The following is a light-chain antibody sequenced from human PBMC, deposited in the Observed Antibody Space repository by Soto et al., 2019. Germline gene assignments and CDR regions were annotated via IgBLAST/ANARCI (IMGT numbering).Light chain of an antibody. J-gene: IGLJ3*02. V-gene: IGLV2-14*01. CDR2: EVS. CDR1: SSDIGTYNF. Sequence: QSALTQPASVSGSPGQSITMSCTGSSSDIGTYNFVSWYQQHADKAPRLILYEVSNRPSGVSSRFSGSKSGNSASLTISGLQPEDEAHYFCSSYAATSSLVFGGGTEVTVL. CDR3: SSYAATSSLV.